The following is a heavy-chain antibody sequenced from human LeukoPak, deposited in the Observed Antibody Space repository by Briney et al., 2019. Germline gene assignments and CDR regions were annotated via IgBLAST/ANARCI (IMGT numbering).Heavy chain of an antibody. CDR2: IIPILGIA. CDR3: ARVFSPSGVPAAIALGVEGFDP. CDR1: GCILSSYA. D-gene: IGHD2-2*01. V-gene: IGHV1-69*04. J-gene: IGHJ5*02. Sequence: SVKVSCMPSGCILSSYAISWVGQAPGQGRAWMGRIIPILGIANYAQKFQGRATITAAKATSTAYMELSSLRSEDTAVYYCARVFSPSGVPAAIALGVEGFDPWGQGTLVTVSS.